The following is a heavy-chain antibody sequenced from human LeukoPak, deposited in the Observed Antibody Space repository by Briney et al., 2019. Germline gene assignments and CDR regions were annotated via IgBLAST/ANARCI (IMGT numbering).Heavy chain of an antibody. CDR3: ARDSSGSYGT. D-gene: IGHD1-26*01. CDR2: IIAFHGNT. CDR1: GYTFTSYG. Sequence: ASVKVSCKASGYTFTSYGISWVRQAPGQGLEWMGWIIAFHGNTNYAQKLQGRVTMTTDTSTSTAYMELRSLRSNDTAVYSCARDSSGSYGTWGQGTLVTVAS. V-gene: IGHV1-18*01. J-gene: IGHJ5*02.